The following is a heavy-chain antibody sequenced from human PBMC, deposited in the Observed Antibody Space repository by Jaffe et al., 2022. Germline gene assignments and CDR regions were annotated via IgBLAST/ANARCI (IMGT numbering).Heavy chain of an antibody. CDR1: GFTFSSYW. J-gene: IGHJ6*03. D-gene: IGHD3-10*01. Sequence: EVQLVESGGGLVQPGGSLRLSCAASGFTFSSYWMHWVRQAPGKGLVWVSRINSDGSSTSYADSVKGRFTISRDNAKNTLYLQMNSLRAEDTAVYYCARDVARITMVQGSNQRSKYYYYYYMDVWGKGTTVTVSS. CDR2: INSDGSST. V-gene: IGHV3-74*01. CDR3: ARDVARITMVQGSNQRSKYYYYYYMDV.